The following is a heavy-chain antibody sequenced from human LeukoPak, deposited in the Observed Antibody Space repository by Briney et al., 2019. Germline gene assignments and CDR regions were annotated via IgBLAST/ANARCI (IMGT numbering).Heavy chain of an antibody. CDR2: ISSSSSYI. CDR3: ASGITFGGVIAPPSLG. Sequence: PGGSLRLSCAASGFTFSSYRMNWVRQAPGKGLEWVSSISSSSSYIYYADSVKGRFTISRDNAKNSLYLQMNSLRAEDTAVYYCASGITFGGVIAPPSLGGGQGTLVTVSS. J-gene: IGHJ4*02. D-gene: IGHD3-16*02. CDR1: GFTFSSYR. V-gene: IGHV3-21*01.